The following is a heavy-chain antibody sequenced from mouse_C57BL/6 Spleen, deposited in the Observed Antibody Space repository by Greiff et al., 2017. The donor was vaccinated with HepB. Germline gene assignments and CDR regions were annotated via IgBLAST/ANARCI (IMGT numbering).Heavy chain of an antibody. V-gene: IGHV7-3*01. CDR3: ARYRTTEGFAY. D-gene: IGHD1-1*01. J-gene: IGHJ3*01. CDR2: IRNKANGYTT. Sequence: EVQLVESGGGLVQPGGSLSLSCAASGFTFTDYYMSWVRQPPGKALEWLGFIRNKANGYTTEYSASVKGRFTISRDNSQSILYLQMNALRAEDSATYYCARYRTTEGFAYWGQGTLVTVSA. CDR1: GFTFTDYY.